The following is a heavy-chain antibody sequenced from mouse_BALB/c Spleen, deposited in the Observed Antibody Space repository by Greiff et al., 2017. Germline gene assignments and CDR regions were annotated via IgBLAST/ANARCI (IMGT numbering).Heavy chain of an antibody. V-gene: IGHV5-17*02. CDR2: ISSGSSTI. D-gene: IGHD4-1*01. CDR3: ARSETVAWFAY. J-gene: IGHJ3*01. Sequence: EVKVEESGGGLVQPGGSRKLSCAASGFTFSSFGMHWVRQAPEKGLEWVAYISSGSSTIYYADTVKGRFTISRDNPKNTLFLQMTSLRSEDTAMYYCARSETVAWFAYWGQGTLVTVSA. CDR1: GFTFSSFG.